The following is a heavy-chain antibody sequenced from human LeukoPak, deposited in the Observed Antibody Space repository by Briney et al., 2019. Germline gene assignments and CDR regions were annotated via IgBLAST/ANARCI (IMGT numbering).Heavy chain of an antibody. CDR3: ARDTSGLQVYSSSGSYYYYGMDV. Sequence: ASVKVSCKASGYTFTSYYMHWVRQAPGQGLEWMGIINPSGGSTSYAQKFQGRVTMTRDTSTSTVYMELSSLRSEDTAVYYCARDTSGLQVYSSSGSYYYYGMDVWGQGTTVTVSS. V-gene: IGHV1-46*01. J-gene: IGHJ6*02. CDR1: GYTFTSYY. CDR2: INPSGGST. D-gene: IGHD6-6*01.